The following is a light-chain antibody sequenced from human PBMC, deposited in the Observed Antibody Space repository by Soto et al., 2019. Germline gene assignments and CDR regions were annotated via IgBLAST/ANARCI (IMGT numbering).Light chain of an antibody. CDR2: DVS. CDR3: SSYTSSSTPLYV. V-gene: IGLV2-14*01. CDR1: SSDVGGYNY. J-gene: IGLJ1*01. Sequence: QSVLTQPASVSGSPGQSITISCTGTSSDVGGYNYVSWYQQHPGKAPKLMIYDVSNRPSGVSNRFSGSKSGNTASLTISGLQAEDEADYYWSSYTSSSTPLYVFGTGTKVTVL.